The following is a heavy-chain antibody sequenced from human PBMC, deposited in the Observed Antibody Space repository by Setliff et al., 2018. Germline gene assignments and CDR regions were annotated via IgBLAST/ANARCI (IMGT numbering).Heavy chain of an antibody. CDR1: GESFSNNY. CDR3: VKEHVVISFVTNTHHHYGMDV. V-gene: IGHV4-34*01. CDR2: SNHGGST. Sequence: SETLSLTCSVYGESFSNNYWSWIRQTPGEGLEWIGESNHGGSTSYHPSLKSRLTMSVDTSMNHFSLRMTSVSAADTAVYYCVKEHVVISFVTNTHHHYGMDVWGKGTTVTVSS. D-gene: IGHD2-8*01. J-gene: IGHJ6*04.